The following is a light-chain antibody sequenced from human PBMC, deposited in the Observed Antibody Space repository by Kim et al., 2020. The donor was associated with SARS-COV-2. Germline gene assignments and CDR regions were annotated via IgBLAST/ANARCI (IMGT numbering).Light chain of an antibody. J-gene: IGKJ2*01. V-gene: IGKV4-1*01. Sequence: DIVMTQSPDSLAVSLGERATINCKSSRSIFNASNIRNDLAWYQQKPGQPPKLLIFWTSARESGVPDRFSGSDSGTDFTLTISSLQAEDVAVYYCQQYHSAPYTFGQGTKLEI. CDR2: WTS. CDR3: QQYHSAPYT. CDR1: RSIFNASNIRND.